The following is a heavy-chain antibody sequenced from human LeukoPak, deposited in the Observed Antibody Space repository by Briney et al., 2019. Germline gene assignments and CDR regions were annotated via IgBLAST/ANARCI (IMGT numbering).Heavy chain of an antibody. J-gene: IGHJ3*02. D-gene: IGHD6-13*01. Sequence: GGSLRLSCAVSGFTFSSYSMNWVRQAPGKGLEWVSYISSSGSTIYYADSVKGRFTISRDNAKNSLYLQMNSLRAEDTAVYYCARIAADYHWGAFDIWGQGTMVTVSS. V-gene: IGHV3-48*04. CDR3: ARIAADYHWGAFDI. CDR2: ISSSGSTI. CDR1: GFTFSSYS.